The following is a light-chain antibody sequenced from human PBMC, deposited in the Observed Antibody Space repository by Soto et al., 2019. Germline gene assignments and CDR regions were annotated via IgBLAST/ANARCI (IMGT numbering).Light chain of an antibody. V-gene: IGKV2-28*01. Sequence: DIVLTQSPLSLSVTPGEPASISCRSSQSLLHSNGNNYLEWYLQKPGQSPQVLIYLASNRASGVPGRFSGRGSGTDFTLKISRVEAEDVGVYYCKQALQNPLTFGGGTKVEIK. CDR3: KQALQNPLT. CDR2: LAS. CDR1: QSLLHSNGNNY. J-gene: IGKJ4*01.